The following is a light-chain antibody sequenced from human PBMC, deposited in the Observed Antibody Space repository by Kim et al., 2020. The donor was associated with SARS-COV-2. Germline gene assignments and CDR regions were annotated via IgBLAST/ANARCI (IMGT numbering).Light chain of an antibody. V-gene: IGKV3-20*01. J-gene: IGKJ1*01. CDR2: GAS. CDR3: QQFGTTWWT. CDR1: QSVSSSY. Sequence: EIVLTQSPGTLSLSPGERATLSCRASQSVSSSYIAWYQQKPGQAPRLLIYGASTRATGIPDRFSGSGSGTDFTLTISRPEPEDFAVYYCQQFGTTWWTFGQGAKVDIK.